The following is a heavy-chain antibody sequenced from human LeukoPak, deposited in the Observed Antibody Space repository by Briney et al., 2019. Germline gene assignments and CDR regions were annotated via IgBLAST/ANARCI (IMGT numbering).Heavy chain of an antibody. J-gene: IGHJ5*02. D-gene: IGHD4-17*01. Sequence: SETLSLTCTVSGGSISSYYWSWIRQPPGKGLEWIGFIFYSGSTTYNPSLKSRVTISVDTSKNQFSLELSSVTAADTAVYYCARQPNDYGDYGVWFDPWGQGTLVTVSS. CDR1: GGSISSYY. CDR2: IFYSGST. CDR3: ARQPNDYGDYGVWFDP. V-gene: IGHV4-59*08.